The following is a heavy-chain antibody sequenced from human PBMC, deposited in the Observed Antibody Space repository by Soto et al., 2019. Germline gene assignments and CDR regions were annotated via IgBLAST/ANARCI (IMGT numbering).Heavy chain of an antibody. V-gene: IGHV4-34*01. Sequence: SETLSLTCAVYGGSFSGYYWSWIRQPPGKGLEWIGEINHSGSTNYNPSLKSRVTISVDTSKNQFSLKLSSVTAADTAVYYCARGRFSSGYYYCFQHWGQGTLVTVSS. CDR3: ARGRFSSGYYYCFQH. CDR2: INHSGST. J-gene: IGHJ1*01. CDR1: GGSFSGYY. D-gene: IGHD3-22*01.